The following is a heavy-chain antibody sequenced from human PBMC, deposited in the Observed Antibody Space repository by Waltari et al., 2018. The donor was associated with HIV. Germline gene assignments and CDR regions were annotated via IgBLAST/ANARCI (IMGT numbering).Heavy chain of an antibody. D-gene: IGHD6-13*01. V-gene: IGHV3-48*02. CDR1: GFTSSSYS. Sequence: EVQLVESGGGLVQPGGSLRLSCAASGFTSSSYSMNWVRQAPGKGLEWVSYISSSSSTIYYADSVKGRFTISRDNAKNSLYLQRNSRRDEDTAVYYCAREGQQPASGACDIWGQGTMVTVSS. CDR3: AREGQQPASGACDI. J-gene: IGHJ3*02. CDR2: ISSSSSTI.